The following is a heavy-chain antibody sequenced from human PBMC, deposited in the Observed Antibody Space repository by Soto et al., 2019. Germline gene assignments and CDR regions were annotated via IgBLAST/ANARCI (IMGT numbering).Heavy chain of an antibody. CDR1: GYAFTSNP. Sequence: QVQLVQSGAEVKKPGASVKVSCKASGYAFTSNPIHWVRQAPGQSLEWVGWINVGNGDTRLSQKFQGRVILTRDTYASTVYMELSSLRSEDTGVYYCARDQGMLTFGGLMHKVRYYYGMDVWGQGTTVTVSS. J-gene: IGHJ6*02. D-gene: IGHD3-16*01. CDR2: INVGNGDT. V-gene: IGHV1-3*01. CDR3: ARDQGMLTFGGLMHKVRYYYGMDV.